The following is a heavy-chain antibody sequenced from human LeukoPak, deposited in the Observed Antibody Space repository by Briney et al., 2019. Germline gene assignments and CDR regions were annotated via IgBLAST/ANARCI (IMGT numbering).Heavy chain of an antibody. CDR1: GFTFSSYW. CDR3: ARDSPYYYDSSGYRRDYYGMDV. CDR2: INSDGSST. Sequence: GGSLRLSCAASGFTFSSYWMHWVRQAPGRGLVWVSRINSDGSSTSYADSVKGRFTISRDNAKNTLYLQMNSLRAEDTAVYYCARDSPYYYDSSGYRRDYYGMDVWGQGTTVTVSS. D-gene: IGHD3-22*01. V-gene: IGHV3-74*01. J-gene: IGHJ6*02.